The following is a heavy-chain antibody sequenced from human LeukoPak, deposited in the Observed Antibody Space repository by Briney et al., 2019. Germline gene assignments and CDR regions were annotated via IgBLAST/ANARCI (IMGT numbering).Heavy chain of an antibody. D-gene: IGHD6-19*01. CDR3: ARCSYSSGCYWYFDL. Sequence: PSETLSLTCTVSGGSISSYYWSWIRQPAGKGLEWIGRIYNSGSTNYNPSLKSRVTMSVDTSKNQFSLKLSSVTAADTAVYYCARCSYSSGCYWYFDLWGRGTLVTVSS. J-gene: IGHJ2*01. V-gene: IGHV4-4*07. CDR2: IYNSGST. CDR1: GGSISSYY.